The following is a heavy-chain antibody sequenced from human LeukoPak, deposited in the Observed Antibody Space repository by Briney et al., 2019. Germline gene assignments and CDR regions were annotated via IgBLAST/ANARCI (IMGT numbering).Heavy chain of an antibody. D-gene: IGHD4-11*01. CDR2: IYYSGST. CDR1: GGSISSGSYY. CDR3: ARLRGNDNDYPDY. J-gene: IGHJ4*02. Sequence: SETLSLTCTVSGGSISSGSYYWGWIRQPPGKGLEWIGSIYYSGSTYYNPSLKSRVTISVDTSKNQFSLKLSSVTAADTAVYYCARLRGNDNDYPDYWGQGTLVTVSS. V-gene: IGHV4-39*01.